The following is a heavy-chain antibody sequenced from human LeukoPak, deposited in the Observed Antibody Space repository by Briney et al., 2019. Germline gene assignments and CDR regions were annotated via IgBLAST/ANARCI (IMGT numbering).Heavy chain of an antibody. D-gene: IGHD3-3*01. CDR3: AREGYDFWSGPYYYYMDV. J-gene: IGHJ6*03. CDR2: ISSSSTTI. CDR1: GFTFTSYN. Sequence: GGSLRLSCAASGFTFTSYNMNWVRQAPGKGLEWVSYISSSSTTIYYADSVKGRFTISRDNAKNSLYLQMNSLRAEDTAVYYCAREGYDFWSGPYYYYMDVRGKGTTVTVSS. V-gene: IGHV3-48*01.